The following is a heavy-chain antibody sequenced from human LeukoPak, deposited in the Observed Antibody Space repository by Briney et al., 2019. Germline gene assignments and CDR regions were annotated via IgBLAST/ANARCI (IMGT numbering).Heavy chain of an antibody. Sequence: PGGSLRLSCAASGFTFSDYYMSWIRQAPGKGLEWVSYISSSGSIIYHADSVKGRFTISRDNAKNSLYLQMNSLRAEDTAVYYCAREGGDLYYYDSSGYYPDYWGQGTLVTVSS. J-gene: IGHJ4*02. D-gene: IGHD3-22*01. V-gene: IGHV3-11*01. CDR2: ISSSGSII. CDR1: GFTFSDYY. CDR3: AREGGDLYYYDSSGYYPDY.